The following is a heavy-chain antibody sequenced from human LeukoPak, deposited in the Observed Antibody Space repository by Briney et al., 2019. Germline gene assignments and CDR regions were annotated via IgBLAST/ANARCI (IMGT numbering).Heavy chain of an antibody. CDR1: GYTFTSQG. D-gene: IGHD5-18*01. CDR3: AKDFEDTALFKS. CDR2: IGVYNGDT. J-gene: IGHJ5*02. Sequence: ASVTVSCKASGYTFTSQGINWVRQAPGQGLEWMGWIGVYNGDTNYAQKFQGRVTMTADTSTTTAYLELGGLRSDDTAVYYCAKDFEDTALFKSWGQGTLVTVSS. V-gene: IGHV1-18*01.